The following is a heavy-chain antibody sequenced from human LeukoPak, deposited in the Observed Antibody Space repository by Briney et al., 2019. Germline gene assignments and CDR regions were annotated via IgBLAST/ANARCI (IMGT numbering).Heavy chain of an antibody. CDR3: ASDTYYYDSYSGFDY. CDR1: GFTFSSYS. Sequence: GGSLRLSCAASGFTFSSYSMNWVRQAPGKGLEWVANIKQDGSEKYYVDSVKGRFTISRDNAKNSLYLQMNSLRAEDTAVYYCASDTYYYDSYSGFDYWGQGTLVTVSS. D-gene: IGHD3-22*01. J-gene: IGHJ4*02. V-gene: IGHV3-7*01. CDR2: IKQDGSEK.